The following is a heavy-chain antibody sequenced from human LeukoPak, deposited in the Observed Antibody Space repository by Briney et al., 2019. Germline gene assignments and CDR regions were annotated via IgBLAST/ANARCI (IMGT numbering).Heavy chain of an antibody. CDR3: ARLLELYDAFDI. CDR2: IDYSGST. CDR1: GGSISSYY. Sequence: SETLSLTCTISGGSISSYYWSWIRQPPGKGLEWIGYIDYSGSTNYNPSLKSRVTISVDTSTNQFSLKLTSVTAADTAVYYCARLLELYDAFDIWGQGTMVTVSS. J-gene: IGHJ3*02. V-gene: IGHV4-59*08. D-gene: IGHD1-26*01.